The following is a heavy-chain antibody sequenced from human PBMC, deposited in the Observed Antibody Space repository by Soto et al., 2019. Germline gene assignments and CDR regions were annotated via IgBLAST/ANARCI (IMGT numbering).Heavy chain of an antibody. CDR1: GDSVSSNSAA. V-gene: IGHV6-1*01. J-gene: IGHJ6*02. CDR2: TYYRSKWYN. D-gene: IGHD6-6*01. Sequence: SQTLSLTCAISGDSVSSNSAAWNWIRQSPSRGLEWLGRTYYRSKWYNDCAVSVKSRITINPDTSKNQFSLQLNSVTPEDTAVYYCARDQGLAARPRYYYYYGMDVWGQGTTVTVSS. CDR3: ARDQGLAARPRYYYYYGMDV.